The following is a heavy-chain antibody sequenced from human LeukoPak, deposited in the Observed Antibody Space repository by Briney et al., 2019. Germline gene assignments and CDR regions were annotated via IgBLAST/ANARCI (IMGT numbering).Heavy chain of an antibody. CDR1: GFTFSSYA. J-gene: IGHJ4*02. V-gene: IGHV3-23*01. CDR3: AKGRVYSYGLFDY. CDR2: ISGSGGST. Sequence: PGGSLRLSCAASGFTFSSYAMSWVRQAPGKGLEWVSAISGSGGSTYYANSVKGRFTISRDNSKNTLYLQMNSLRAEDTAVYYCAKGRVYSYGLFDYWGQGTLVTVSS. D-gene: IGHD5-18*01.